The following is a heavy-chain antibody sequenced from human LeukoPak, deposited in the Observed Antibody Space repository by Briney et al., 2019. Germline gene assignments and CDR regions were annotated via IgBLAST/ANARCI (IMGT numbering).Heavy chain of an antibody. V-gene: IGHV1-18*01. CDR1: GYTFTSYG. CDR2: ISAYNGNT. J-gene: IGHJ4*02. CDR3: ARVYCSSTSCYLGATFFDY. Sequence: ASVKVSCKASGYTFTSYGISWGRQAPGQGLEWMGWISAYNGNTNYAQKLQGRVTMTTDTSTSTAYMELRSLRSDDTAVYYCARVYCSSTSCYLGATFFDYWGQGTLVTVSS. D-gene: IGHD2-2*01.